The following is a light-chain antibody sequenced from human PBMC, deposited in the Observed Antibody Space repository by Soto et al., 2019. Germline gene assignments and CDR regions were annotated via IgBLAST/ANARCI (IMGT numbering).Light chain of an antibody. CDR1: QSVISTY. V-gene: IGKV3D-20*02. CDR3: QQRSNWPPT. Sequence: EIVLTQSPGTLSLSTGERATLSCRASQSVISTYLAWYQHKPGQAPRLLIYGASSRATGIPDRFSGSGSGTDFTLTISRLEPEDFAVYYCQQRSNWPPTFGQGTRLEIK. J-gene: IGKJ5*01. CDR2: GAS.